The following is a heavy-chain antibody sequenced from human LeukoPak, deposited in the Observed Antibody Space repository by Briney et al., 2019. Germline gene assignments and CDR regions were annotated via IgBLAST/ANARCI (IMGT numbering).Heavy chain of an antibody. J-gene: IGHJ3*02. Sequence: SVKVSCKASGGTFSSYAISWVRQAPGQGLEWMGGIIPIFGTANYAQKFQGRVTITADESTSTAYMELSSLRSEDTAVYYCARPDRLTTVTLMVIWGQGTMVAVSS. V-gene: IGHV1-69*01. D-gene: IGHD4-17*01. CDR1: GGTFSSYA. CDR3: ARPDRLTTVTLMVI. CDR2: IIPIFGTA.